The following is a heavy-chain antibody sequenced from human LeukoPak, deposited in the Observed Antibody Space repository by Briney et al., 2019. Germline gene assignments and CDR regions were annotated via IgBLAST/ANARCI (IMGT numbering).Heavy chain of an antibody. J-gene: IGHJ4*02. CDR1: GFTFSSYG. CDR2: LRYDGGNN. CDR3: AKDLTGYGNFDY. D-gene: IGHD3-9*01. Sequence: GGSLRLSCAASGFTFSSYGMHWVRQAPGKGLEWVAFLRYDGGNNYYAGSVKGRFTISRDNPKNTLYLQMNSLRAEDTAVYYCAKDLTGYGNFDYWGQGTLVTVSS. V-gene: IGHV3-30*02.